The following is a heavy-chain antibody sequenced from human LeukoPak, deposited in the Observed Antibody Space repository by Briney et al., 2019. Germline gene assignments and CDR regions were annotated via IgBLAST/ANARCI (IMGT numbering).Heavy chain of an antibody. J-gene: IGHJ4*02. CDR3: ARGPAIAAAGRFDY. CDR1: GGSFSGYY. CDR2: INHSGST. D-gene: IGHD6-13*01. Sequence: SETLSLTCAVYGGSFSGYYWSWIRQPPGKGLEWIGEINHSGSTNYNPSLKSRVTISVDTSKNQFSLKLSSVTAADTAVYYRARGPAIAAAGRFDYWGQGTLVTVSS. V-gene: IGHV4-34*01.